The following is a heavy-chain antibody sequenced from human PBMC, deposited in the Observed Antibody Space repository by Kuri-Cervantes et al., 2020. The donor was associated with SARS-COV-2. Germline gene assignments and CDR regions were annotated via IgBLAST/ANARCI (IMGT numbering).Heavy chain of an antibody. CDR3: ARDDFGTRGYYYYGMDV. V-gene: IGHV1-18*01. J-gene: IGHJ6*02. CDR1: GYTFTSYG. D-gene: IGHD3-3*01. CDR2: ISAYNGNT. Sequence: ASVKVSCKASGYTFTSYGISWVRQAPGQGLEWMGWISAYNGNTNYAQKLQGRVTMTTDTSTSTAYMELRSLRSDDTAVYYCARDDFGTRGYYYYGMDVWGQGTTVTVPS.